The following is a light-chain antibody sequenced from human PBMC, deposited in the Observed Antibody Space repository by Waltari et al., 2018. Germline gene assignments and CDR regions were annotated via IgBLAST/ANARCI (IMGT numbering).Light chain of an antibody. Sequence: EIMLTQSPGTLSLSPGERATLSCRASQSIGSYLVWYKPKPGQAPRLLMYEASRRDTGIPDRFSGSGSGTDFSLTISRLEPEDFAVYYCQNHERLPATFGQGTKVEIK. CDR1: QSIGSY. CDR3: QNHERLPAT. J-gene: IGKJ1*01. CDR2: EAS. V-gene: IGKV3-20*01.